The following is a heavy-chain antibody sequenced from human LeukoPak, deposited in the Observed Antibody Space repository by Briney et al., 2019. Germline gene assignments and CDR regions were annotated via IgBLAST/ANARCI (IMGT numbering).Heavy chain of an antibody. Sequence: PGGSLRLSCAASGFTFSDYYMSWIRQAPGKGLEWVSYISSSGSTIYYADSVKGRFTISRDNAKNSLYLQMNSLRAEDTAVYYCARDGPTRLRYFDWSLRRAIGYWGQGTLVTVSS. CDR2: ISSSGSTI. D-gene: IGHD3-9*01. CDR3: ARDGPTRLRYFDWSLRRAIGY. V-gene: IGHV3-11*01. CDR1: GFTFSDYY. J-gene: IGHJ4*02.